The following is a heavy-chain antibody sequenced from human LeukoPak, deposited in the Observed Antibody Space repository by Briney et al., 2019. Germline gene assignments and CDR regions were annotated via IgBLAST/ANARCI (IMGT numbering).Heavy chain of an antibody. D-gene: IGHD2-21*02. V-gene: IGHV3-30*09. J-gene: IGHJ4*02. CDR3: ARRDTVTAFDY. Sequence: DSVKCRFAISRDNSKNTLYLQMNSLRAEDTAVYYCARRDTVTAFDYWGQGTLVTVSS.